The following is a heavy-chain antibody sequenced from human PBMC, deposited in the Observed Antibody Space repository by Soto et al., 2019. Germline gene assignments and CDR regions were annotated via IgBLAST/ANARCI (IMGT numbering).Heavy chain of an antibody. V-gene: IGHV3-30*18. J-gene: IGHJ3*02. CDR1: GFTFSSYG. CDR3: AKDDAGDIVATINAFDI. CDR2: ISYDGSNK. Sequence: GGSLRLSCAASGFTFSSYGMHWVRQAPGKGLEWVAVISYDGSNKYYADSVKGRFTISRDNSKNTLYLQMNSLRAEDTAVYYCAKDDAGDIVATINAFDIWGQGTMVTVSS. D-gene: IGHD5-12*01.